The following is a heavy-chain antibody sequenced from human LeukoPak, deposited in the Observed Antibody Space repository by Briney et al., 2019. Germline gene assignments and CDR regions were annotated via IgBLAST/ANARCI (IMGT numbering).Heavy chain of an antibody. J-gene: IGHJ4*02. Sequence: ASVKVSCKASGYTFTGYYMHWVRQAPGQGLEWMGWINPNSGGTNHAQKFQGRVTMTRDTSISTAYMELSRLRSDDTAVYYCARDREWELLFDYWGQGTLVTVSS. CDR1: GYTFTGYY. V-gene: IGHV1-2*02. D-gene: IGHD1-26*01. CDR3: ARDREWELLFDY. CDR2: INPNSGGT.